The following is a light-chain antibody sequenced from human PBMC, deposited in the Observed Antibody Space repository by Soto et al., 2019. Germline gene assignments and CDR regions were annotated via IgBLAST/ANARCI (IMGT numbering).Light chain of an antibody. CDR3: MQALQPPCA. Sequence: IVMTQSPLSLPVTPGEPASISCRSSQSLLYSNGDNYLDWYLKKPGQSPQLLIYLGSNRASGVPDRLSGSGSDTDFTLNISRVESEDVGVYYCMQALQPPCACGPGTKVDIK. J-gene: IGKJ3*01. CDR1: QSLLYSNGDNY. CDR2: LGS. V-gene: IGKV2-28*01.